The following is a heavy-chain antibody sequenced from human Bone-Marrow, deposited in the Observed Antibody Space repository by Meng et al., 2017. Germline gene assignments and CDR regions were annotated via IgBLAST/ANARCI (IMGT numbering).Heavy chain of an antibody. J-gene: IGHJ4*02. CDR2: ISSSSSYI. Sequence: GGSLRLSCAASGFTFSSYSMNWVRQAPGKGLEWVSSISSSSSYIYYADSVKGRFTISRDNAKNSLCLQMNSLRAEDTAVYYCARDYGDLRFGVDYWGQGTLVTVSS. D-gene: IGHD4-17*01. CDR1: GFTFSSYS. V-gene: IGHV3-21*01. CDR3: ARDYGDLRFGVDY.